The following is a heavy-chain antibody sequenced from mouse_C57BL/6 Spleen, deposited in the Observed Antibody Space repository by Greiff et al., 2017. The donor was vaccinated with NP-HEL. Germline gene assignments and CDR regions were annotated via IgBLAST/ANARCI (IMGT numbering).Heavy chain of an antibody. V-gene: IGHV1-59*01. D-gene: IGHD6-1*01. CDR1: GYTFTSYW. J-gene: IGHJ2*01. CDR2: IDPSDSYT. Sequence: VQLQQPGAELVRPGTSVKLSCKASGYTFTSYWMHWVKQRPGQGLEWIGVIDPSDSYTNYNQKFKGKATLTVDTSSSTAYMQLSSLTSEDSAVYYCALFYPPFDYWGQGTTLTVSS. CDR3: ALFYPPFDY.